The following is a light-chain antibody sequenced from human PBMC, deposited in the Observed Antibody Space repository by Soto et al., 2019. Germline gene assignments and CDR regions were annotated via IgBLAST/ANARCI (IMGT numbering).Light chain of an antibody. CDR3: CSSGGSPTYV. CDR1: SSNVGSYKL. J-gene: IGLJ1*01. Sequence: QSALTQPASVSGSPGQSITISCTGTSSNVGSYKLVSWYQQHPGKAPKLMIFEVNKRPSGVSNRFSGSKSGNTASLTISGLKVEDEADYYCCSSGGSPTYVFGIGPKV. CDR2: EVN. V-gene: IGLV2-23*02.